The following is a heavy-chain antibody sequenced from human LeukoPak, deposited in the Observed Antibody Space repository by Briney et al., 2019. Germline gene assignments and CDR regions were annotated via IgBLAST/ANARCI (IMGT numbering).Heavy chain of an antibody. J-gene: IGHJ6*02. CDR2: MSYDGRDK. Sequence: PGGSLRLSCAACGFTFSIYGMHWVRQAPGKGVEGVAFMSYDGRDKYYADSVKGRFTISRDTSKNTLFLQMNSLRAEDTAVYYCAKDGCGSSACYSLFDYYGMDVWGQGATVTVSS. D-gene: IGHD2-2*01. CDR1: GFTFSIYG. CDR3: AKDGCGSSACYSLFDYYGMDV. V-gene: IGHV3-30*18.